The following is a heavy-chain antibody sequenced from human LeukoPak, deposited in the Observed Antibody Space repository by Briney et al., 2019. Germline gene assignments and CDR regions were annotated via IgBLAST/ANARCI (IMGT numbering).Heavy chain of an antibody. CDR3: ARERWQQPGD. V-gene: IGHV3-7*01. CDR1: GLTFSSYA. J-gene: IGHJ4*02. Sequence: GGSLRLSCVASGLTFSSYAMSWVRQAPGKGLEWVANIKQDGSEKYYVDSLKGRFTISRDNPKNSLYLQMNSLRAEDTAVYYCARERWQQPGDWGQGTLVTVSS. CDR2: IKQDGSEK. D-gene: IGHD6-13*01.